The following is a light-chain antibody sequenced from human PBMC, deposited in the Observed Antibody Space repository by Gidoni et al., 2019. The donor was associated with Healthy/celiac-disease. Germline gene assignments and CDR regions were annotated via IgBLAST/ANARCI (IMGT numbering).Light chain of an antibody. CDR1: KLGDKY. V-gene: IGLV3-1*01. CDR2: QDS. Sequence: SSELTQPPPRSGSPGQTASITCSGDKLGDKYACWYQQKPGQSPVLVIYQDSKRPSGIPERFSGSNSGNTATLTISGTQAMDEADYYCQAWDSSTVVFGGGTKLTVL. J-gene: IGLJ2*01. CDR3: QAWDSSTVV.